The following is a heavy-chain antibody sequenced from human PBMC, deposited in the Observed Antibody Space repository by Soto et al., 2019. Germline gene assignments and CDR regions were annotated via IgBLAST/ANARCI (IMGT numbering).Heavy chain of an antibody. V-gene: IGHV3-23*01. J-gene: IGHJ1*01. D-gene: IGHD4-17*01. CDR1: GFSFNAYS. CDR3: AKDRGLTTVTFDAFRA. Sequence: EVHLLESGGGLVQPGGSLRISCAASGFSFNAYSMSWVRQAPGKGLEWVSGIIGSGDSTYYADSVKGRFTISRDNSNNTLYLQMNSLRAGDTAIYYCAKDRGLTTVTFDAFRAWGQGTLVAVSS. CDR2: IIGSGDST.